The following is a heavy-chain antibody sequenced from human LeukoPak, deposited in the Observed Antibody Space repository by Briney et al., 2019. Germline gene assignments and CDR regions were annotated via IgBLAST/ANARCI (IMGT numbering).Heavy chain of an antibody. CDR2: IYYSGST. J-gene: IGHJ4*02. D-gene: IGHD3-16*01. Sequence: SGPTLVKPTQTLTLICTFSGLSLSTSGVGVGWIRQPPGKGLEWIGYIYYSGSTNYNPSLKSRVTISVDTSKNQFSLKLSSVTAADTAVYYCARAFGVVGEEYFDYWGQGTLVTVSS. V-gene: IGHV4-61*08. CDR3: ARAFGVVGEEYFDY. CDR1: GLSLSTSGVG.